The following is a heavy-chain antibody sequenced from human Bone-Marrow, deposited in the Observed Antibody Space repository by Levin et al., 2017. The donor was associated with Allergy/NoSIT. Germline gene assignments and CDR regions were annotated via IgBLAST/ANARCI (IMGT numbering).Heavy chain of an antibody. J-gene: IGHJ4*02. CDR2: ISYDGSNK. CDR1: GFTFSSYG. D-gene: IGHD2-21*02. CDR3: AKCSGGDCYPDY. V-gene: IGHV3-30*18. Sequence: SCAASGFTFSSYGMHWVRQAPGKGLEWVAVISYDGSNKYYADSVKGRFTISRDNSKNRLYLQMNSLRAEDTAVYYCAKCSGGDCYPDYWGQGTLVTVSS.